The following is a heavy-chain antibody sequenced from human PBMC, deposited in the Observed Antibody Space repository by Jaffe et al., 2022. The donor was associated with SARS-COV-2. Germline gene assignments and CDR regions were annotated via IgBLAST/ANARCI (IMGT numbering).Heavy chain of an antibody. CDR3: AREYCEGTLCYDADY. Sequence: QVQLVQSGPEVKKPGASVKVSCKASGYTFDTYGITWVRQAPGQGLEWMGWVSSYNDKTYYAQKVQGRVTLTSDRSTRTGYMELRSLRSDDTAVYYCAREYCEGTLCYDADYWGQGTLVTVSS. J-gene: IGHJ4*02. V-gene: IGHV1-18*04. CDR2: VSSYNDKT. CDR1: GYTFDTYG. D-gene: IGHD2-2*01.